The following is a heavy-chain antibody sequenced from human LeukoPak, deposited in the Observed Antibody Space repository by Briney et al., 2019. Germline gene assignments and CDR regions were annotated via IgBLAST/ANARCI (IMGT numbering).Heavy chain of an antibody. V-gene: IGHV1-69*05. CDR2: IIPIFGTA. D-gene: IGHD5-12*01. CDR1: GGTFSSYA. Sequence: ASVKVSCKASGGTFSSYAISWVRQAPGQGLEWMGGIIPIFGTANHAQKFQGRVTITTDESTSTAYMELSSLRSEDTAVYYCAREDDKVTTLLGYWGQGTLATVSS. CDR3: AREDDKVTTLLGY. J-gene: IGHJ4*02.